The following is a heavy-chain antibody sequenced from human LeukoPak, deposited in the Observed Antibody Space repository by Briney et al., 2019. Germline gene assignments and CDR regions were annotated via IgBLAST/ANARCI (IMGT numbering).Heavy chain of an antibody. Sequence: KPSETLSLTCTVSGGSISSYYWSWIRQPPGKGLEWIGYIYYSGSTNYNPSLKSRVTISVDTSKNQFSLKLSSVTAADTAVYYCASGDFWSGYYFFDYWGQGTLVTVSS. CDR2: IYYSGST. D-gene: IGHD3-3*01. CDR3: ASGDFWSGYYFFDY. V-gene: IGHV4-59*01. J-gene: IGHJ4*02. CDR1: GGSISSYY.